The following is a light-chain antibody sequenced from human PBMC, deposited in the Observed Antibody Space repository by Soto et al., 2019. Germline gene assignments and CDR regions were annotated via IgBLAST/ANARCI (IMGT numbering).Light chain of an antibody. V-gene: IGKV1-5*03. CDR3: QQYKTYST. J-gene: IGKJ2*01. Sequence: DIQMTQSPSTLSASVGDRVIITCRASQSISNWLAWYQQKTGKAPKLLIYRASSLESGVPSRFSGSGSGTEFTLTISSLQPDDFATYYCQQYKTYSTFGQGTKLDIK. CDR1: QSISNW. CDR2: RAS.